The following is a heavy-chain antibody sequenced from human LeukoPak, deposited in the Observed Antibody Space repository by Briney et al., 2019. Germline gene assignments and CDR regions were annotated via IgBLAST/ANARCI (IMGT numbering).Heavy chain of an antibody. CDR1: GFTFSSYS. CDR2: ISGSSSYI. D-gene: IGHD6-6*01. Sequence: PGGSLRLSCAASGFTFSSYSMNWVRQAPGKGLEWVSSISGSSSYIYYADSVKGRFTISRDNAKNSLYLQMNSLRAEDTAVYYCARSIFYQEYSSSFQLDYWGQGTLVTVSS. CDR3: ARSIFYQEYSSSFQLDY. V-gene: IGHV3-21*01. J-gene: IGHJ4*02.